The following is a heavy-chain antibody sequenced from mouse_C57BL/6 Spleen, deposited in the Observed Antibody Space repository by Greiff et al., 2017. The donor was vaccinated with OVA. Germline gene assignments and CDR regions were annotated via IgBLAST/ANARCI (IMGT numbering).Heavy chain of an antibody. Sequence: QVQLKQSGAELARPGASVKLSCKASGYTFTSYGISWVKQRTGQGLEWIGEIYPRSGNTYYNEKFKGKATLTADKSSSTAYMELRSLTSEDSAVYFCARWDSTLSFDYGGQGTTLTVSS. V-gene: IGHV1-81*01. CDR2: IYPRSGNT. CDR1: GYTFTSYG. J-gene: IGHJ2*01. D-gene: IGHD2-1*01. CDR3: ARWDSTLSFDY.